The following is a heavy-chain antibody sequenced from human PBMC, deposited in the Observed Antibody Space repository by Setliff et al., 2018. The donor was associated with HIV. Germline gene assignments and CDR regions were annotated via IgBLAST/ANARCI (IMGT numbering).Heavy chain of an antibody. Sequence: SETMSLTCAVSGSSISTSYWWGWIRQPPGKGLEWIGYIYHSGSTYYNPSLKSRVTLSVDTSKNQFSLQLTSVTAVDTAVYYCARKPDSRNWFDPWGQGTLVTVSS. CDR1: GSSISTSYW. J-gene: IGHJ5*02. CDR3: ARKPDSRNWFDP. V-gene: IGHV4-28*01. CDR2: IYHSGST.